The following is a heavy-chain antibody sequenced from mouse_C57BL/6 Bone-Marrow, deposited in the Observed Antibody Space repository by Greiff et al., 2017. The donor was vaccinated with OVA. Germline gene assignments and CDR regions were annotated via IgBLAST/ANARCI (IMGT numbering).Heavy chain of an antibody. D-gene: IGHD1-1*01. CDR1: GYTFTSYW. Sequence: QVQLQQSGAELVRPGSSVKLSCKASGYTFTSYWMDWVKQRPGQGLEWIGNIYPSDSETHYNQKFKDKATLTVDKSSSTAYMQLSSLTSEDSAVYYCARVTTVVARDYYAMDYWGQGTSVTVSS. CDR2: IYPSDSET. CDR3: ARVTTVVARDYYAMDY. V-gene: IGHV1-61*01. J-gene: IGHJ4*01.